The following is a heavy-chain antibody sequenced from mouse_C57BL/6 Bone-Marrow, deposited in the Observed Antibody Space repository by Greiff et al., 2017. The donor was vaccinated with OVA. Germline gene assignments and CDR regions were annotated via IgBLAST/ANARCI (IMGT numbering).Heavy chain of an antibody. Sequence: VQLKESGAELVRPGASVKLSCTASGFNIKDDYMHWVKQRPEQGLEWIGWIDPENGDTEYASKFQGKATITADTSSNTAYLQLSSLTSEDTAVYYCTTAYYGSSYSFAYWGQGTLVTVSA. D-gene: IGHD1-1*01. J-gene: IGHJ3*01. CDR1: GFNIKDDY. CDR2: IDPENGDT. CDR3: TTAYYGSSYSFAY. V-gene: IGHV14-4*01.